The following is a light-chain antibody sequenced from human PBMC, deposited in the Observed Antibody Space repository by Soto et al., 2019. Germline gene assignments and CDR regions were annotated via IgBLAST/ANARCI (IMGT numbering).Light chain of an antibody. CDR2: GVT. J-gene: IGLJ1*01. Sequence: QPALTKLPSATVSPGESVTISCTGTSSDVGGYDYVSWYQQYPGKAPRLMIYGVTKRPSGVPDRFSGSKSGNTASLTVSGLQAEDEADYYCCSYANTKSYVFGTGTKVTVL. CDR1: SSDVGGYDY. V-gene: IGLV2-8*01. CDR3: CSYANTKSYV.